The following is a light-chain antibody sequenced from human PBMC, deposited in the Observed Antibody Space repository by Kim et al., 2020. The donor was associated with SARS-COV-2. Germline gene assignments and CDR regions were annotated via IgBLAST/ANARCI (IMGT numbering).Light chain of an antibody. Sequence: PGERATLSCRASQSLGSSYLAWFQHKPGQAPRLLIYGVSSRATGIPDRFSGSGSGTDFTLTISRLDPEDFAVYYCQQYGRSPHFGPGTRLEIK. V-gene: IGKV3-20*01. J-gene: IGKJ5*01. CDR1: QSLGSSY. CDR2: GVS. CDR3: QQYGRSPH.